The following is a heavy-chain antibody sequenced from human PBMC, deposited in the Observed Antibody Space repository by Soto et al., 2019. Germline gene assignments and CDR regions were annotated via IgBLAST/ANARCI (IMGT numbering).Heavy chain of an antibody. D-gene: IGHD3-22*01. Sequence: SETLSLTWKVSGGSMSNHYWSWSRQPPGKVLVWMGDIYYSGSTDYNPSLNSRVSISVDTSKSQFFLKLNAVTAADTAVYFCARVSYYYDNSGYSYGWFGPWGQGTLVTVSS. CDR2: IYYSGST. V-gene: IGHV4-59*11. CDR3: ARVSYYYDNSGYSYGWFGP. J-gene: IGHJ5*02. CDR1: GGSMSNHY.